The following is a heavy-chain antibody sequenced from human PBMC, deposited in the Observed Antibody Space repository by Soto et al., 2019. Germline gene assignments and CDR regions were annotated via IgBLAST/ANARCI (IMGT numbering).Heavy chain of an antibody. Sequence: GESLKISCXGSGYSFSNYWIAWVRQMPGKGLEWMGIIYPADSDTRYSPSFQGQVTISADKYISTAYLQWSSLKASDTAMYYCARKFHDNSGGGYYYYGLDVWGLGTTVTVSS. CDR1: GYSFSNYW. D-gene: IGHD2-15*01. CDR3: ARKFHDNSGGGYYYYGLDV. CDR2: IYPADSDT. V-gene: IGHV5-51*01. J-gene: IGHJ6*02.